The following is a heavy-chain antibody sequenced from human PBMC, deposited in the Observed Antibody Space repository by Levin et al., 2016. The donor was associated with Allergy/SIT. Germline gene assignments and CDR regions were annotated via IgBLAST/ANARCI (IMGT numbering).Heavy chain of an antibody. Sequence: GESLKISCAASGFTFSSYSMNWVRQAPGKGLEWVSSISSSNSYIYYADSVKGRFTISRDNAKNSLYLQMNSLRAEDTAVYYCARGDPTIFGVVIPRFDYWGQGTLVTVSS. J-gene: IGHJ4*02. V-gene: IGHV3-21*01. CDR1: GFTFSSYS. D-gene: IGHD3-3*01. CDR3: ARGDPTIFGVVIPRFDY. CDR2: ISSSNSYI.